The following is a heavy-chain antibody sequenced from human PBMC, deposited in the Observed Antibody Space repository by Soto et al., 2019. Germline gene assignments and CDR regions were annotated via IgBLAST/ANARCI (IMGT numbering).Heavy chain of an antibody. CDR1: GFTFISYW. D-gene: IGHD3-16*02. Sequence: GGSLRLSCAASGFTFISYWMSWVRQAPGKGLEWVANIKQDGSEKYYVDSVKGRFTISRDNAKNSLYLQMNSLRAEDTAVYYCARDAKPRAINYDYIWGSYRYEGNFDDWGQGTLVTVSS. CDR2: IKQDGSEK. J-gene: IGHJ4*02. V-gene: IGHV3-7*01. CDR3: ARDAKPRAINYDYIWGSYRYEGNFDD.